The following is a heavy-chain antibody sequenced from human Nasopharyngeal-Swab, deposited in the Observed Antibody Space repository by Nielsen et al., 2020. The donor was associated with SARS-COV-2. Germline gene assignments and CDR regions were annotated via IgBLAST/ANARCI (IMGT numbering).Heavy chain of an antibody. V-gene: IGHV3-21*01. CDR1: GFTFSSYS. D-gene: IGHD3-22*01. Sequence: GGSLRLSCAASGFTFSSYSMNWVRQAPGKGLEWVSSISSSSSYIYYADSVKGRFTISRDNAKNSLYLQMNSLRAEDTAVYYCARGSYYYDSSGYYDYWGQGTLGTVSS. CDR2: ISSSSSYI. J-gene: IGHJ4*02. CDR3: ARGSYYYDSSGYYDY.